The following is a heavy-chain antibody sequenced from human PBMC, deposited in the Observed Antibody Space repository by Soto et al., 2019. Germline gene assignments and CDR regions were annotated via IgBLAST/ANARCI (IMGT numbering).Heavy chain of an antibody. J-gene: IGHJ6*03. D-gene: IGHD3-10*01. CDR1: GFTFSSYS. V-gene: IGHV3-48*01. CDR2: ISSSSSTI. CDR3: ARGGDAMVRGVTHYYYYYMDV. Sequence: GGSLRLSCAASGFTFSSYSMNWVRQAPGKGLEWVSYISSSSSTIYYADSVKGRFTISRDNAKNSLYLQMNSLRAEDTAVYYCARGGDAMVRGVTHYYYYYMDVWGKGATVTVSS.